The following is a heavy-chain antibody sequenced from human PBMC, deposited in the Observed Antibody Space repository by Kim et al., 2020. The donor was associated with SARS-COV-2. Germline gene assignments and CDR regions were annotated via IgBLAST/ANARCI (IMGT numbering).Heavy chain of an antibody. V-gene: IGHV6-1*01. Sequence: NDDAVSVKSRITINPDTSKNQCSLQLNSVTPDDTAVYYCARSDYYYGMDVWGQGTTVTVSS. CDR2: N. CDR3: ARSDYYYGMDV. J-gene: IGHJ6*02.